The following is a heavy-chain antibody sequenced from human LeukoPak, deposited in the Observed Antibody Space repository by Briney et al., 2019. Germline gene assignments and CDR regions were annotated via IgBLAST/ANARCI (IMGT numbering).Heavy chain of an antibody. CDR3: ARHMYSGRYYGIDY. CDR2: IYDSGST. CDR1: GGTISSYY. J-gene: IGHJ4*02. Sequence: SETLSLTCTVSGGTISSYYWRWIRQPPGKGLEWIGYIYDSGSTNYNPSLKSRVTISVDTSKNQFSLKLSSLTAADTAVYYCARHMYSGRYYGIDYWGQGSLVTVSS. V-gene: IGHV4-59*08. D-gene: IGHD1-26*01.